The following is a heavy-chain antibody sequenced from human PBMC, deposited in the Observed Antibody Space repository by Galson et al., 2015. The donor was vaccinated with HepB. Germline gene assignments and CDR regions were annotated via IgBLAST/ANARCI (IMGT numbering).Heavy chain of an antibody. Sequence: SLRLSCAVSGLTVSSHYMTWVRQAPGKGLEWVSVLNSDGSTYYADSVKGRFTISRHNSWNTLYLQMNSLKASDTAMYYCVVVVSSGASYYFDYWGQGTLVTVSS. CDR2: LNSDGST. D-gene: IGHD3-22*01. CDR3: VVVVSSGASYYFDY. V-gene: IGHV3-53*01. CDR1: GLTVSSHY. J-gene: IGHJ4*02.